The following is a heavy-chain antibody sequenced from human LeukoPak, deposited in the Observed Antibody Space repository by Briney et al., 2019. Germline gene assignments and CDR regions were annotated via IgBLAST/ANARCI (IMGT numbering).Heavy chain of an antibody. CDR1: GYTFGSDD. D-gene: IGHD1-26*01. CDR3: ARSDHNSWNAFDI. Sequence: GASVKVSCKASGYTFGSDDINRVRQATGRGLEWMGWINPNNGNLGYAQKFQGRVTITRNTPISTAYMELSSLTSEDTAVYYCARSDHNSWNAFDIWGQGTMVTVSS. CDR2: INPNNGNL. V-gene: IGHV1-8*03. J-gene: IGHJ3*02.